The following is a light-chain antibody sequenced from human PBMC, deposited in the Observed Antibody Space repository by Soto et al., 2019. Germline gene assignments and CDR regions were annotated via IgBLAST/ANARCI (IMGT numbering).Light chain of an antibody. V-gene: IGKV3-11*01. CDR3: QQYNNWPLT. Sequence: EIVLTQSPDTLSLSPGERATLSCRASQSVSGYLGWYQQKPGQAPRLLIYDASNRAYGVPARFRGSGSGTNFTLTIASLEPEDFAVYSCQQYNNWPLTFGGGTKVDIK. CDR1: QSVSGY. CDR2: DAS. J-gene: IGKJ4*01.